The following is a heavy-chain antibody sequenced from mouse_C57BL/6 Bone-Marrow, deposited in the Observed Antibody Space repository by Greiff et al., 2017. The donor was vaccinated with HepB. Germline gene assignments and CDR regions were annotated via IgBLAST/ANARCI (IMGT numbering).Heavy chain of an antibody. CDR1: GFSLTSYG. V-gene: IGHV2-5*01. Sequence: QVQLKESGPGLVQPSQSLSITCTVSGFSLTSYGVHWVRQSPGKGLEWLGVIWRGGSTDYNAAFMSRLSITKDNSKSQVFFKMNSLQADDTAIYYCAFLITTVVPYWYFDVWGTGPRSPSPQ. J-gene: IGHJ1*03. CDR3: AFLITTVVPYWYFDV. D-gene: IGHD1-1*01. CDR2: IWRGGST.